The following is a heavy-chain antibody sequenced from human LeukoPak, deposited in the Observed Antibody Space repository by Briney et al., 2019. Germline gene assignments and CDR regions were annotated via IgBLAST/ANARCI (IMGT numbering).Heavy chain of an antibody. D-gene: IGHD5-18*01. Sequence: ASVKVSCKASGYTFTSYDINWVRQATGQGLEWMGWMNPNSGNTGYAQKFQGRVTMTRDTSISTAYMELSRLRSDDTAVYYCARRSGYSYGSVYYYMDVWGKGTTVTISS. CDR2: MNPNSGNT. CDR1: GYTFTSYD. J-gene: IGHJ6*03. V-gene: IGHV1-8*01. CDR3: ARRSGYSYGSVYYYMDV.